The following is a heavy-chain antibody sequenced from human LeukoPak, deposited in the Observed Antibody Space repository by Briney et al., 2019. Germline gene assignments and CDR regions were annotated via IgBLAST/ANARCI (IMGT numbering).Heavy chain of an antibody. J-gene: IGHJ4*02. V-gene: IGHV4-34*01. D-gene: IGHD3-10*01. Sequence: SETLSLTCAVYGGSFSGYYWSWIRQPPGKGLEWIGEINHSGSTNYNPSLKSRVTISVDTSKNQFSLKLSSVTAADTAVYYCASSTGVLLWFGELLPLVYWGQGTLVTVSS. CDR3: ASSTGVLLWFGELLPLVY. CDR2: INHSGST. CDR1: GGSFSGYY.